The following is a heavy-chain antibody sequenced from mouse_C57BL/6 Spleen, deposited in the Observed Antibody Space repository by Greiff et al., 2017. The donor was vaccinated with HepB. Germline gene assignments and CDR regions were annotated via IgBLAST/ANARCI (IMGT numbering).Heavy chain of an antibody. J-gene: IGHJ2*01. CDR2: IDPSDSYT. CDR3: AILTTLVATDFDY. Sequence: QVQLKQPGAELVKPGASVKLSCKASGYTFTSYWMQWVKQRPGQGLEWIGEIDPSDSYTNYNQKFKGKATLTVDTSSSTAYMQLSSLTSEDSAVYYCAILTTLVATDFDYRGRGTTLPVSS. D-gene: IGHD1-1*01. V-gene: IGHV1-50*01. CDR1: GYTFTSYW.